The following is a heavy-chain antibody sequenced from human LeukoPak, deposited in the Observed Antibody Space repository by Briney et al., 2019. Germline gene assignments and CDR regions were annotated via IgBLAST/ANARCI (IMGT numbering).Heavy chain of an antibody. CDR2: VRDNGES. CDR3: ARQPANTAAFDI. CDR1: GGSINTYY. V-gene: IGHV4-59*08. D-gene: IGHD5-18*01. Sequence: PSETLSPTCTVSGGSINTYYWSWIRQPPGKGLEWIAYVRDNGESNYNPSLKSRVAISLDTANNQISLRLNFVTAADAAIYYCARQPANTAAFDIWGLGTMVTASS. J-gene: IGHJ3*02.